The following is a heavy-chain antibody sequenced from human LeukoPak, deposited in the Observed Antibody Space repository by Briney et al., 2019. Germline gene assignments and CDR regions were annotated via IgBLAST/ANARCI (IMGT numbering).Heavy chain of an antibody. J-gene: IGHJ5*02. V-gene: IGHV4-34*01. CDR1: GGSFSGYY. CDR3: ARGSTYGRNWFDP. Sequence: PSETLSLTCAVYGGSFSGYYWSWIRQPPGKGLEWIGEINHSGSTNYNPSLKSRVTISVDTSKNQFSLKLSSVTAADTAVYYCARGSTYGRNWFDPWGQGTLVTVSS. CDR2: INHSGST. D-gene: IGHD3-10*01.